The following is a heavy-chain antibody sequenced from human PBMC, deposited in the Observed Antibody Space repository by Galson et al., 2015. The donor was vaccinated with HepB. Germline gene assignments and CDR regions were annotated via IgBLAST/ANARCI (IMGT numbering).Heavy chain of an antibody. CDR2: ISSSSSYI. V-gene: IGHV3-21*01. Sequence: SLRLSCAASGFTFSSYSMNWVRQAPGKGLEWVSSISSSSSYIYYADSVKGRFTISRDNAKNSLYLQMNSLRAEDTAVYYCARDRSTGAFDIWGQGTMVTVSS. CDR1: GFTFSSYS. CDR3: ARDRSTGAFDI. J-gene: IGHJ3*02. D-gene: IGHD1-14*01.